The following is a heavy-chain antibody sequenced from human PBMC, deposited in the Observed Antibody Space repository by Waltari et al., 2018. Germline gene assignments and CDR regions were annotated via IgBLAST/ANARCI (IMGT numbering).Heavy chain of an antibody. Sequence: VHLVESGGGFVQPGVSLSLSCAASGFAFSRSWMHWVCQAPGKGLVWLGRISSGGTSPIYAGAVKGRFTISIDNAKNSMHLQMNSLRVEYTAVYYCARVKFLGWLPQPAVLDYWGQESLVTVSS. D-gene: IGHD3-3*01. V-gene: IGHV3-74*01. CDR3: ARVKFLGWLPQPAVLDY. CDR2: ISSGGTSP. CDR1: GFAFSRSW. J-gene: IGHJ4*02.